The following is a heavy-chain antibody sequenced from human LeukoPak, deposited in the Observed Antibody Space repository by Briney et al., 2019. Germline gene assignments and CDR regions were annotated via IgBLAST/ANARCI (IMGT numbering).Heavy chain of an antibody. J-gene: IGHJ5*02. CDR1: GGTFSSYA. Sequence: SVKVSCKPSGGTFSSYAISWVRQAPGQGLEWMGGIIPIFGTANYAQKFQGRVTITTDESTSTAYMELSSLRSEDTAVYYCARVKYYYDSSGFDPWVQGTLVTVSS. CDR3: ARVKYYYDSSGFDP. D-gene: IGHD3-22*01. V-gene: IGHV1-69*05. CDR2: IIPIFGTA.